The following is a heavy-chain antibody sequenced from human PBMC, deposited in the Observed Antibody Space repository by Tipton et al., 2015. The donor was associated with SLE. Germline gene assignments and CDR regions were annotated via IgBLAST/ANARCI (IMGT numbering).Heavy chain of an antibody. CDR3: ASGILTGYAAFDI. J-gene: IGHJ3*02. Sequence: TLSLTCTVSGGSITSDSYYWGWVRQPPGKGLEWIGSIDHRGTTYYNYDPSLISRVTISADTSKSQFSLQLSSVTAADTAVYYCASGILTGYAAFDIWGPGTMVTVSS. CDR1: GGSITSDSYY. V-gene: IGHV4-39*07. CDR2: IDHRGTT. D-gene: IGHD3-9*01.